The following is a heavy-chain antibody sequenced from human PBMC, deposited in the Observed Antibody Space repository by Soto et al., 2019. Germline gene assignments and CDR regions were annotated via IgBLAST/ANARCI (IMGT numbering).Heavy chain of an antibody. V-gene: IGHV1-2*04. CDR2: ISPNSGGT. CDR1: GYTFTSHG. J-gene: IGHJ3*02. D-gene: IGHD3-3*01. Sequence: ASVKVSCKASGYTFTSHGISWVRQAPGQGLEWMGWISPNSGGTNYAQKFQGWVTMTRDTSISTAYMELSRLRSDDTAVYYCARGHRPEYYDFWSGYPIQALDIWGQGTMVTV. CDR3: ARGHRPEYYDFWSGYPIQALDI.